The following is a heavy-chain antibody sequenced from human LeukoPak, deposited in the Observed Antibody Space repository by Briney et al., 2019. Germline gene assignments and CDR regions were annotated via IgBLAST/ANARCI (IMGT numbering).Heavy chain of an antibody. Sequence: GGSLRLSCAASGFTVSRNYMSWVRQAPGKGLEWVSVIYSADSAYYADSVRGRFTISRDNSKNTLYLQMNSLRAEDTAVYYCAKDRGSVWYYYYGMDVWGQGTTVTVPS. CDR1: GFTVSRNY. D-gene: IGHD5/OR15-5a*01. V-gene: IGHV3-53*01. CDR2: IYSADSA. J-gene: IGHJ6*02. CDR3: AKDRGSVWYYYYGMDV.